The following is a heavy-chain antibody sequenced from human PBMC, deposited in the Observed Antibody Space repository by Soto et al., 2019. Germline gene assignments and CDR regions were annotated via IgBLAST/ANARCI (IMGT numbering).Heavy chain of an antibody. CDR3: AGVYMGYGSGSHKRLYYYYMDV. Sequence: GGSLRLSCAASGFTFSDHYMDWVRQAPGKGLEWVGRTRNKANSYTTENAASVKGRFTISRDDSKNSLYLQMNSLKTEDTAGYYGAGVYMGYGSGSHKRLYYYYMDVWGKGTTVTVSS. J-gene: IGHJ6*03. CDR2: TRNKANSYTT. CDR1: GFTFSDHY. D-gene: IGHD3-10*01. V-gene: IGHV3-72*01.